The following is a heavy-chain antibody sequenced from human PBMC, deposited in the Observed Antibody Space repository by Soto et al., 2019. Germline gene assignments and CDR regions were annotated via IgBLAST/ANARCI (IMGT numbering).Heavy chain of an antibody. CDR3: ARPLWRDDYNWGYFDL. J-gene: IGHJ2*01. Sequence: QVQLLESGGGVVQPGRSLRLACAASGFTFSSYAMHWVRQAPGKGLEWVAVISYDGSNKYYADSVKGRFTISRDNSKNTLSLQMNSLRAEDTAVYYCARPLWRDDYNWGYFDLWGRGTLVTVSS. CDR1: GFTFSSYA. D-gene: IGHD4-4*01. V-gene: IGHV3-30-3*01. CDR2: ISYDGSNK.